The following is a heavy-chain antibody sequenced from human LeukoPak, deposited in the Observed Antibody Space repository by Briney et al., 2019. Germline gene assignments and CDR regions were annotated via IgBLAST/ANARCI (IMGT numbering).Heavy chain of an antibody. D-gene: IGHD4-11*01. CDR2: IVAGSGNT. CDR1: GFTFTSAA. J-gene: IGHJ4*02. Sequence: SVKVSCKASGFTFTSAAVQWVRQARGRRPEWIGWIVAGSGNTNYAQKFQERVTIIRDMSTRTAYMELSSLRSDDTAVYYCAADLPYSNYGPLDFWGQGTLVTVSS. CDR3: AADLPYSNYGPLDF. V-gene: IGHV1-58*01.